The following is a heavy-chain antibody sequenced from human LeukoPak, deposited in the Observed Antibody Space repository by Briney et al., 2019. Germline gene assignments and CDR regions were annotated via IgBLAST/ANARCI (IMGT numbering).Heavy chain of an antibody. CDR2: ISSSSNAI. CDR1: GYS. D-gene: IGHD4-17*01. CDR3: ARGATVTPFDY. J-gene: IGHJ4*02. V-gene: IGHV3-48*02. Sequence: GGSLRRSCAASGYSMNWVRQAPGKGLEWVSYISSSSNAIYYADSVRGRFTISRDNAKNSLYLQMNSLRDEDTAVYYCARGATVTPFDYWGQGALVTVSS.